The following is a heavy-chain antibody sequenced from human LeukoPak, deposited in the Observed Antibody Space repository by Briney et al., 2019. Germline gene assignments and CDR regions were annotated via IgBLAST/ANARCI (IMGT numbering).Heavy chain of an antibody. D-gene: IGHD6-19*01. V-gene: IGHV3-30-3*01. Sequence: QTGGSLRLSCAASGFTFSSYAMHWVRQAPGKGLEWVAVISYDGSNKYYADSVKGRFTISRDNSKNTLYLQMNSLRAEDTAVYYCARPGSGWYFAYWGQGTLVTVSS. J-gene: IGHJ4*02. CDR2: ISYDGSNK. CDR3: ARPGSGWYFAY. CDR1: GFTFSSYA.